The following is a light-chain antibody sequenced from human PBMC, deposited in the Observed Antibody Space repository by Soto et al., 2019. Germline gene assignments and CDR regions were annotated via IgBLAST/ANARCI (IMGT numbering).Light chain of an antibody. J-gene: IGLJ3*02. V-gene: IGLV1-40*01. CDR3: QSSDSSLGGYKGV. CDR1: SSDIGAGYD. CDR2: SNI. Sequence: QSVLTQPPSMSGAPGQRVTISCTGSSSDIGAGYDVHWYQQFPGTAPKLLIYSNINRPSGVPDRFSGSKSGTSASLAITGLQAEDEADYYCQSSDSSLGGYKGVFGGGTKLTVL.